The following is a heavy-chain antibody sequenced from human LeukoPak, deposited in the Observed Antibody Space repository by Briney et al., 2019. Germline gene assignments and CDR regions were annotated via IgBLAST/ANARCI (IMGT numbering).Heavy chain of an antibody. D-gene: IGHD2/OR15-2a*01. CDR2: INNVASHI. V-gene: IGHV3-21*01. Sequence: GGSLRLSCVASGFTFSSYWMSWVRQAPGKGLEWVSSINNVASHIYYAGSVRGRFTISRDNAKNSVYLQMNSLRAEDTAVYYCTRDATYYLRYGYFDHWGQGTLVTVSS. CDR1: GFTFSSYW. J-gene: IGHJ4*02. CDR3: TRDATYYLRYGYFDH.